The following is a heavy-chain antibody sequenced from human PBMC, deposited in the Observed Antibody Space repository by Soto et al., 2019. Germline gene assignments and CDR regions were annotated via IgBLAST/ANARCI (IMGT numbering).Heavy chain of an antibody. V-gene: IGHV4-39*01. CDR1: GGSISSSSYY. D-gene: IGHD3-16*02. CDR3: ARHGFQYIWGSYRPPGLDY. CDR2: IYYSGST. J-gene: IGHJ4*02. Sequence: SETLSLTCTVSGGSISSSSYYWGWIRQPPGKGLEWNGSIYYSGSTYYNPSLKSRVTISVDTSKNQFSLKLSSVTAADTAVYYCARHGFQYIWGSYRPPGLDYWGQGTLVTVSS.